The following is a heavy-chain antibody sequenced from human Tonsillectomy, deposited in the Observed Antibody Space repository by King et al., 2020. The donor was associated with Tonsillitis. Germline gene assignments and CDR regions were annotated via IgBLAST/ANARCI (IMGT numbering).Heavy chain of an antibody. V-gene: IGHV4-38-2*02. Sequence: QLQESGPGLLKPSETLSLTCAVSGYSISNGYLWGWIRQPPGKGLEWIGSIHQSGSTSYSPSLKSRVTLLVDTSKNHFSLKLSSVTAADPAVYYCARELNYYDSSGYQPWGQGTLVTVSS. CDR3: ARELNYYDSSGYQP. CDR2: IHQSGST. J-gene: IGHJ4*02. CDR1: GYSISNGYL. D-gene: IGHD3-22*01.